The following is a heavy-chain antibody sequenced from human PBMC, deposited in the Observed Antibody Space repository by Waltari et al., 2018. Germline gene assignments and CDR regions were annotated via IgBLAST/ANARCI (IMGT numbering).Heavy chain of an antibody. J-gene: IGHJ4*02. V-gene: IGHV3-23*01. D-gene: IGHD6-13*01. CDR1: GFTFSSYA. Sequence: EVQLLESGGGLVQPGGSLRLSCAASGFTFSSYAMSWVRQAPGKGLEWVSAISGSGGSTDYADSVKGRFTISRDNSKNTLYLQMNSLRAEDTAVYYCAKDPLLSGYSSSWSVDYWGQGTLVTVSS. CDR3: AKDPLLSGYSSSWSVDY. CDR2: ISGSGGST.